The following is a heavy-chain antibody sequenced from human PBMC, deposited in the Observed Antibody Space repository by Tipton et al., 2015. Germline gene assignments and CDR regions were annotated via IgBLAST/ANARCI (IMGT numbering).Heavy chain of an antibody. Sequence: TLSLTCTVSGGSVTSNIYYWSWIRQPPGKGLEWIGYMKDSGNTSNNYNPSLKSRVTISIDTSKSQFSLKLSSVTAADTATYYCARDNWGSLDYWGQGTRVTVSS. CDR2: MKDSGNTSN. CDR1: GGSVTSNIYY. D-gene: IGHD7-27*01. CDR3: ARDNWGSLDY. V-gene: IGHV4-61*01. J-gene: IGHJ4*02.